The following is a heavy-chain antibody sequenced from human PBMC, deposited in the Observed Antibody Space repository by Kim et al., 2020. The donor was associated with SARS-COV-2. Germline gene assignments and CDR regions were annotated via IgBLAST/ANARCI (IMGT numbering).Heavy chain of an antibody. D-gene: IGHD6-13*01. CDR3: ARGIGYRSNW. Sequence: GGSLRLSCAATGFTFNKFTMSWVRQAPGKGLEWISGITISGGDTYYADSVKGRFTTSRDNAKNTLYLQMNSLRDEDTAVYYCARGIGYRSNW. CDR1: GFTFNKFT. V-gene: IGHV3-23*01. CDR2: ITISGGDT. J-gene: IGHJ5*01.